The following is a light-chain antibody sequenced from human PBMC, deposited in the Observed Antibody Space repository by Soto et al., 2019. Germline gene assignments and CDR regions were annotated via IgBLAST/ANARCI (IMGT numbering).Light chain of an antibody. CDR1: QSVSSY. J-gene: IGKJ1*01. Sequence: EIVLTQSPATLSLSPGERATLSCRASQSVSSYLAWYQQKPGKAPRLLIYDASNRATGIPARFSGSGSGTEFALTISSLEPEDFAVYYCQQRSNSWTFGQGTKVEIK. CDR3: QQRSNSWT. V-gene: IGKV3-11*01. CDR2: DAS.